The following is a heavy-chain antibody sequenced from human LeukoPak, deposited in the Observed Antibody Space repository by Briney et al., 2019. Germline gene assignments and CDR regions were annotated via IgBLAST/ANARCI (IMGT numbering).Heavy chain of an antibody. D-gene: IGHD1-7*01. CDR3: ATTGITGTTWFGP. Sequence: SVKVSCKASGGTFSSYAISWVRQAPGQGLEWMGGIIPIFGTANYAQKFQGRVTITADESTSTAYMELSSLRSEDTAVYYCATTGITGTTWFGPWGQGTLVTVSS. CDR1: GGTFSSYA. V-gene: IGHV1-69*13. CDR2: IIPIFGTA. J-gene: IGHJ5*02.